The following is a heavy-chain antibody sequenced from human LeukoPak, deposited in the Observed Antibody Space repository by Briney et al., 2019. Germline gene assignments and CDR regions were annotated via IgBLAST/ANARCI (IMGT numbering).Heavy chain of an antibody. V-gene: IGHV1-18*01. D-gene: IGHD4/OR15-4a*01. CDR1: GYTFTSYG. CDR2: ISAYNGNT. CDR3: ARSGRSMVPLDY. J-gene: IGHJ4*02. Sequence: ASVKVSCKASGYTFTSYGISWVRQAPGQGLEWMGWISAYNGNTNYAQKLQGRVTMTRDTSTSTVYMELSSLRSEDTAVYYCARSGRSMVPLDYWGQGTLVTVSS.